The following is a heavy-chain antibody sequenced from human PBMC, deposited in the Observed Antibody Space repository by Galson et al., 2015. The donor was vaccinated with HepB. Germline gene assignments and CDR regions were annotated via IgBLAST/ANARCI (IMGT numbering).Heavy chain of an antibody. CDR2: ISYSGST. D-gene: IGHD3-22*01. CDR1: GGSISSGGYY. J-gene: IGHJ3*02. V-gene: IGHV4-30-4*01. CDR3: ARDPHDSSGDRPSDAFDI. Sequence: TLSLTCTVSGGSISSGGYYWSWIRQPPGKGLEWIGYISYSGSTYYNLSLKSRVIISVDTSKTQFSLKLSSVTAADTAVYYCARDPHDSSGDRPSDAFDIWGQGTMVTVSS.